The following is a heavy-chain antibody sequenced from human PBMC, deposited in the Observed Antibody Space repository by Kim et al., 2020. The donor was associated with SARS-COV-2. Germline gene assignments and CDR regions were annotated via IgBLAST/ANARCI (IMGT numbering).Heavy chain of an antibody. CDR1: GFTFDTYV. CDR3: TKGALGYCSSTSCAGDS. V-gene: IGHV3-23*01. D-gene: IGHD2-2*01. Sequence: GGSLRLSCEASGFTFDTYVMSWVHQAPGKGLEWVAAVNGNGGITYYADSAKGRFTISRDNSKNTVFLQMISVRAEDAAMYYCTKGALGYCSSTSCAGDS. J-gene: IGHJ5*01. CDR2: VNGNGGIT.